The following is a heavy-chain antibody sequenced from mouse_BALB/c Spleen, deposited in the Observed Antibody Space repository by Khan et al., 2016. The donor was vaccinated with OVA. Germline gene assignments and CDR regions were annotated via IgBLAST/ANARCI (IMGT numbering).Heavy chain of an antibody. J-gene: IGHJ4*01. V-gene: IGHV3-2*02. Sequence: VQLKESGPGLVKPSQSLSLTCTVTGYSITTNYAWDWIRQFPGNKLEWMGYISYSGSTSYNPSLKSRISITRDTSKNQFFLQLNSVTTEDTATXYCGRKNYYGYAVDYWGEGTSVTVSS. D-gene: IGHD1-1*01. CDR3: GRKNYYGYAVDY. CDR2: ISYSGST. CDR1: GYSITTNYA.